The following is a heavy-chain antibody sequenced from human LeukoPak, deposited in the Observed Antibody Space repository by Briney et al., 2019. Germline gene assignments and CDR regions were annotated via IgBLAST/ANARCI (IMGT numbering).Heavy chain of an antibody. Sequence: GGSLRLSCAASGFTFSAYSMNWVRQAPGKGLEWVSYISGGGGTIYYADSVKGRFTISRDNAKNSLNLQMDSLRVEDTAVYYCARNLEIDYYDSSGFYWGVEYWGQGTLVTVSS. J-gene: IGHJ4*02. CDR2: ISGGGGTI. V-gene: IGHV3-48*01. CDR3: ARNLEIDYYDSSGFYWGVEY. D-gene: IGHD3-22*01. CDR1: GFTFSAYS.